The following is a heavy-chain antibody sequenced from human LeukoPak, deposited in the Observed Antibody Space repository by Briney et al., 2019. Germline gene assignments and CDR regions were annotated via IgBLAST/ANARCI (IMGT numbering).Heavy chain of an antibody. CDR3: ARLTHDSSGYLVAFDI. CDR1: GYSFTDYW. Sequence: GESLKISCKGSGYSFTDYWIGWVRQLPGKGLEWMGIIYPGDSDTRYSPSFQGQVTISADKSISTAYLQWSSLKASDTAMYYCARLTHDSSGYLVAFDIWGQGTMVTVSS. CDR2: IYPGDSDT. D-gene: IGHD3-22*01. J-gene: IGHJ3*02. V-gene: IGHV5-51*01.